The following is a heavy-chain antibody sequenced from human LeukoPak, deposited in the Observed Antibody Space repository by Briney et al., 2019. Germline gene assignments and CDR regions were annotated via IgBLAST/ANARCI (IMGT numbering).Heavy chain of an antibody. D-gene: IGHD3-3*01. Sequence: GGSLRLSCAASGFTVSSNYMSWVRQAPGKGLEWVSVIYSGGSTYYADSVKGRFTISRDNSKNPLYLQMNSLRAEDTAVYYCARHYDFWSGLYYFDYWGQGTLVTVSS. CDR2: IYSGGST. CDR3: ARHYDFWSGLYYFDY. V-gene: IGHV3-66*02. J-gene: IGHJ4*02. CDR1: GFTVSSNY.